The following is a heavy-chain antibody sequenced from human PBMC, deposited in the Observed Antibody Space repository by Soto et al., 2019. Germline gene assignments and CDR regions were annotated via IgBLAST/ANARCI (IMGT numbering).Heavy chain of an antibody. V-gene: IGHV3-23*01. CDR2: ISASGDST. Sequence: EVQLLESGGALVQPGGSLRLSCAASGFTFSSYAMSWVRQAPGKGLEWVSSISASGDSTHNADSVKGRFAISRDNSKNTRALQLNSLTADDTAVYYCAKGGLYNSSWYEGYWGQGTLVTVS. J-gene: IGHJ4*02. D-gene: IGHD6-13*01. CDR1: GFTFSSYA. CDR3: AKGGLYNSSWYEGY.